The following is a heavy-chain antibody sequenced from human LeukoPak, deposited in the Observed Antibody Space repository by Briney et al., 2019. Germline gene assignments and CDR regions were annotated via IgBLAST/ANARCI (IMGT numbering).Heavy chain of an antibody. CDR2: IRSKAYGGTT. D-gene: IGHD3-22*01. CDR1: GFTFGDYA. J-gene: IGHJ4*02. CDR3: TRTYYYDSSGYPYFDY. Sequence: GGSLRLSCTASGFTFGDYAMSWVRQAPGKGLEWVGFIRSKAYGGTTEYAASVKGRLTISRDDSKSIAYLQMNSLKTEDTAVYYCTRTYYYDSSGYPYFDYWGQGTLVTVSS. V-gene: IGHV3-49*04.